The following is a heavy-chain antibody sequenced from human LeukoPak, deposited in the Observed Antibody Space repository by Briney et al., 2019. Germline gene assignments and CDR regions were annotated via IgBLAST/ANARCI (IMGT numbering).Heavy chain of an antibody. V-gene: IGHV3-30*04. CDR1: GFTFRLFA. D-gene: IGHD5-18*01. CDR2: TTFDGRNN. CDR3: ARDFSDVDTVPPG. J-gene: IGHJ4*02. Sequence: PGRSLRLSCAASGFTFRLFAMDWVRQAPGKGVEWVAVTTFDGRNNYYAESVKGRFNISRDNSKKTLYLEMKSLRAEDTAVYYCARDFSDVDTVPPGWGQGTLVIVSS.